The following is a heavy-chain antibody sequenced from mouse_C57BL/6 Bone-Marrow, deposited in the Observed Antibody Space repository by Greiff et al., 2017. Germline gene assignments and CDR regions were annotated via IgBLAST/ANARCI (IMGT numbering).Heavy chain of an antibody. CDR3: ARGESFAY. V-gene: IGHV1-59*01. J-gene: IGHJ3*01. CDR2: IDPSDSYT. Sequence: QVQLQQPGAELVRPGTSVKLSCKASGYTFTSYWMHWVKQRPGQGLEWIGVIDPSDSYTNYNQKFKGKATLTVDTSSSTAYMQLSSLTSEDSAVYYCARGESFAYWGKGTLVTVSA. CDR1: GYTFTSYW.